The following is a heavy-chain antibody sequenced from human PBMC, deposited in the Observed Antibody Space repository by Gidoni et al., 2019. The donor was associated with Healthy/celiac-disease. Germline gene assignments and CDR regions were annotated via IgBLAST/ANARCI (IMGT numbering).Heavy chain of an antibody. V-gene: IGHV4-39*02. J-gene: IGHJ3*02. Sequence: QLQLQESGPGLVKPSETLSLTCTVSGGSISSSSYYWGWIRQPPGKGLEWIGSIYYSGSTYYNPSLKSRVTISVDTSKNQFSLKLSSVTAADTAVYYCAREETWRESQKDDAFDIWGQGTMVTVSS. CDR3: AREETWRESQKDDAFDI. CDR2: IYYSGST. CDR1: GGSISSSSYY. D-gene: IGHD3-10*01.